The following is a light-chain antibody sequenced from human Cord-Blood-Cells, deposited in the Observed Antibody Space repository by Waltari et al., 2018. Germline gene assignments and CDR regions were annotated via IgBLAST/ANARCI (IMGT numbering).Light chain of an antibody. CDR2: WAS. J-gene: IGKJ4*01. Sequence: DIVMTQSPDSLAVSLGERATINCKSSQSVLYSSNNKNYLAWYQQKPGQPPKLLIYWASTRESGVPDRFSGSGSGTDFTLTISSLQAEDVAVYYCQQYYSTPPTFDG. CDR3: QQYYSTPPT. V-gene: IGKV4-1*01. CDR1: QSVLYSSNNKNY.